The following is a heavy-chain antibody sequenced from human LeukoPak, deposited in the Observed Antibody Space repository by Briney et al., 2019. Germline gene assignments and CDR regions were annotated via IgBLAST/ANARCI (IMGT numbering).Heavy chain of an antibody. V-gene: IGHV3-30-3*01. CDR2: ISYDGSNK. CDR3: ARPRTGEKGYYFDY. Sequence: GGSLRLSCAASGFTFSSYAMHWVRQAPGKGLEWVAVISYDGSNKYYADSVKGRFTISRDNSKNTLYLQMNSLRAEDTAVYYCARPRTGEKGYYFDYWGQGTLVTVSS. J-gene: IGHJ4*02. D-gene: IGHD7-27*01. CDR1: GFTFSSYA.